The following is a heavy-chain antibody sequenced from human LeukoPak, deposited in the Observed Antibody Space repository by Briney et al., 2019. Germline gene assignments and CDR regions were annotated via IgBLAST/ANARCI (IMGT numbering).Heavy chain of an antibody. Sequence: ASVKVSCKASGYAFSGYYMRWVRQAPGQGLEWMGWINPNSGGTNYAQKFQGRVTMTRDTSISTAYMELSRLRSDDTAVYYCARVWGLRYFDWLLVWGQGTLVTVSS. CDR2: INPNSGGT. CDR3: ARVWGLRYFDWLLV. J-gene: IGHJ4*01. D-gene: IGHD3-9*01. CDR1: GYAFSGYY. V-gene: IGHV1-2*02.